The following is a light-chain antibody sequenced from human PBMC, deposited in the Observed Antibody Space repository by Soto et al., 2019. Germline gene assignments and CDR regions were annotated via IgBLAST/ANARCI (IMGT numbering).Light chain of an antibody. CDR1: QGIRND. Sequence: AIQMTQSPSSLSASVGDRVTITCRASQGIRNDLGWYQQEPGKAPDLLIYGATSLQSGVPSRFSGSVSGTDFTLTINSLQPEDFGTYYCMQDYRFPWTFGQGTKVDIK. V-gene: IGKV1-6*02. J-gene: IGKJ1*01. CDR3: MQDYRFPWT. CDR2: GAT.